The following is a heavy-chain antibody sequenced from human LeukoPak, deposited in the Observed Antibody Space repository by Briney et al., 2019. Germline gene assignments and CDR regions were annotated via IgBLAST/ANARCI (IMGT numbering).Heavy chain of an antibody. CDR1: EFAFSSYA. CDR2: ISGSGGRT. V-gene: IGHV3-23*01. J-gene: IGHJ4*02. Sequence: PGGSLRLSCAASEFAFSSYAMSWVRQAPGKGLEWVSAISGSGGRTHYAESVKGRFTISRDNNENTLYLQMSSLRAEDTAVYYCAKAAQVAGRPNLGGHFDYWGQGTLVTVSS. CDR3: AKAAQVAGRPNLGGHFDY. D-gene: IGHD6-6*01.